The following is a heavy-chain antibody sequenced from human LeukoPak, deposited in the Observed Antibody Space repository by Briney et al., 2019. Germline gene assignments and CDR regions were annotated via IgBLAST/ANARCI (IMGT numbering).Heavy chain of an antibody. V-gene: IGHV3-21*01. CDR2: ITSTSSYI. J-gene: IGHJ6*03. D-gene: IGHD1-26*01. Sequence: PGGALRLSCAASGFTFSTYNMNWVRQAPGKGLEWVSSITSTSSYIYYADSVKGRFTISRDNAQNSLYLQMSSLRADDTAVYYCARDPYSGGYGDDYYYYMDVWGKGTTVTISS. CDR1: GFTFSTYN. CDR3: ARDPYSGGYGDDYYYYMDV.